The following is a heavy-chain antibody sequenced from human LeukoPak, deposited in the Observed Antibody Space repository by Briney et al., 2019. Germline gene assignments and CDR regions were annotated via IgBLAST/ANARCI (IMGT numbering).Heavy chain of an antibody. CDR2: IYPGDSDT. CDR3: ARYNHDYGDY. V-gene: IGHV5-51*01. D-gene: IGHD1-14*01. CDR1: GYIFTNYW. Sequence: AESLKISCKGSGYIFTNYWIAWVRQMPGKGLEWMGIIYPGDSDTRYGPSFQGQVTISADKSISTAYLQWSSLKASDTAMYYCARYNHDYGDYWGQGTLVTVSS. J-gene: IGHJ4*02.